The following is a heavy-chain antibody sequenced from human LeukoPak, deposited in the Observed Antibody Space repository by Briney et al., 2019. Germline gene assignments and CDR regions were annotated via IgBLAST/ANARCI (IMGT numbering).Heavy chain of an antibody. V-gene: IGHV3-21*01. CDR1: GFTFSAYS. CDR2: ITETSHV. J-gene: IGHJ6*03. D-gene: IGHD4-23*01. CDR3: ARDGDTVLTRGYYYYMDV. Sequence: GGSPRLSCAASGFTFSAYSMNWVRQAPGKGLEWVSSITETSHVYYAESVKGRFTISRDNARNSLYLQMNSLRAEDTALYYCARDGDTVLTRGYYYYMDVWGKGTTVTVSS.